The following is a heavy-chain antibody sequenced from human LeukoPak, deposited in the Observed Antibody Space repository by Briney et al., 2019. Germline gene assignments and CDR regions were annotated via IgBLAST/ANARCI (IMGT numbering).Heavy chain of an antibody. Sequence: GGSLRLSCAASGLTFCSYWMTWVRQAPGKGLEWVTVIWYDGSNKYYADSVKGRFTISRDNSKNTLYLQMNSLRAEDTAVYYCAATSGTGAFDIWGQGTMVTVSS. CDR3: AATSGTGAFDI. D-gene: IGHD2-8*02. CDR2: IWYDGSNK. CDR1: GLTFCSYW. J-gene: IGHJ3*02. V-gene: IGHV3-33*08.